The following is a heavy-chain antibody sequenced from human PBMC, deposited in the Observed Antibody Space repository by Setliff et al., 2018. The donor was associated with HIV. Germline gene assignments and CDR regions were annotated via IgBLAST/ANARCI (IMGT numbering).Heavy chain of an antibody. D-gene: IGHD3-10*01. CDR3: ARPSSGSGSYSAFDI. CDR1: GYSFTSYW. V-gene: IGHV5-51*01. J-gene: IGHJ3*02. CDR2: IYPGDSDT. Sequence: GESLTISCKGSGYSFTSYWIGWVRQMPGKGLEWMGIIYPGDSDTRYSPSLQGQVTISADKSISTAYLQWSSLEASDTAMYYCARPSSGSGSYSAFDIWGQGTMVTVSS.